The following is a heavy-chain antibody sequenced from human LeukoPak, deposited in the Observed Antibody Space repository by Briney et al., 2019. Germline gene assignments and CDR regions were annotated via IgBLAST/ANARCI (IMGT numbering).Heavy chain of an antibody. D-gene: IGHD3-16*01. CDR1: GGSFSGYY. J-gene: IGHJ4*02. CDR2: INHSGST. V-gene: IGHV4-34*01. CDR3: ARVADYVWGSITTKYYFDC. Sequence: SETLSLTCAVYGGSFSGYYWSWIRQPPGKGLEWIGEINHSGSTNYNPSLKSRVTISVDTSKNQFSLKLSSVTAADTAVYYCARVADYVWGSITTKYYFDCWGQGTLVTVSS.